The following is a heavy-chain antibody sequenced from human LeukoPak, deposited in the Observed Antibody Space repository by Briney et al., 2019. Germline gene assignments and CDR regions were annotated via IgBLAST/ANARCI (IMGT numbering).Heavy chain of an antibody. D-gene: IGHD5-18*01. J-gene: IGHJ6*03. CDR1: GYSFNIYW. V-gene: IGHV5-51*01. CDR2: IYPGDSDA. CDR3: ARHFAGYSNAHYYYMDV. Sequence: GASLQISSWGAGYSFNIYWIGWVRTMPGKGLEWMGIIYPGDSDARYSPSFQGQVTISAEKSISTVYLQWSSLEASDTAMYYCARHFAGYSNAHYYYMDVWGKGTTVTVSS.